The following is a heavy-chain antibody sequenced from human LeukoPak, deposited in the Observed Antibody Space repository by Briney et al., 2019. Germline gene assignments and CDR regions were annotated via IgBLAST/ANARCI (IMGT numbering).Heavy chain of an antibody. Sequence: TSETLSLTCAVYGGSFSGYYWSWIRQPPGKGLEWIGEINHSGSTNYNPSLKSRVTMSVDTSKNQFSLKLSSVTAADTAVYYCARVTNGWIYYCYGMDVWGQGTTVTVSS. CDR3: ARVTNGWIYYCYGMDV. D-gene: IGHD6-19*01. CDR2: INHSGST. V-gene: IGHV4-34*01. J-gene: IGHJ6*02. CDR1: GGSFSGYY.